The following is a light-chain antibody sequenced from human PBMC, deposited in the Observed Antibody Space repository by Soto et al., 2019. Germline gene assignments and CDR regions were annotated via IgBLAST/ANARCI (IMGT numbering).Light chain of an antibody. V-gene: IGKV1-5*01. Sequence: DIQLTQSPSTLSASVGDRVTITCRASQSRNNRLAWYQQKPGKAPKLLIYDASTLESGVSSRFSGTGSETECTLTITDLQADDLATYFCHQYKTYSTFGQGTKVEIK. CDR3: HQYKTYST. CDR1: QSRNNR. J-gene: IGKJ1*01. CDR2: DAS.